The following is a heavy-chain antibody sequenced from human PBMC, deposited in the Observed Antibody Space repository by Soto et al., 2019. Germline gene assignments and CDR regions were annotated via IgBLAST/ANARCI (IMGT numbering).Heavy chain of an antibody. CDR3: ASCPGGGYYYDSSGPPTA. J-gene: IGHJ5*02. V-gene: IGHV1-46*03. D-gene: IGHD3-22*01. CDR1: GYTFTSYY. Sequence: QVQLVQSGAEVKKPGASVKVSCKASGYTFTSYYMHWVRQAPGQGLEWMGIINPSGGSTSYAQKFQGRVTMTRDTSTSTVYMELSSLRSEDTAVYYCASCPGGGYYYDSSGPPTAWGQGTLVTVSS. CDR2: INPSGGST.